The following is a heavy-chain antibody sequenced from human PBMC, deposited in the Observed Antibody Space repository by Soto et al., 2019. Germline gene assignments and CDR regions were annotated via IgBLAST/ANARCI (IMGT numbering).Heavy chain of an antibody. V-gene: IGHV3-66*01. J-gene: IGHJ3*02. CDR1: GFTVSANH. Sequence: LRLSCAASGFTVSANHMSWVRQAPGEGLEWVSLTHTDGNTYYADSVKGRFTISRDNSKNTLSLQMNSLRVEDTAVYYCARDLQMSPFAIWGQGTMVTVSS. CDR3: ARDLQMSPFAI. CDR2: THTDGNT.